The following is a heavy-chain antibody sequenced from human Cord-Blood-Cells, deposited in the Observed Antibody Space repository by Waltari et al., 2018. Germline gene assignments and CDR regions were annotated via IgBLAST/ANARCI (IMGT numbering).Heavy chain of an antibody. J-gene: IGHJ5*02. V-gene: IGHV1-3*01. CDR3: ARDKVRGGSYNWFDP. CDR2: INAGNGNT. Sequence: QVQLVQSGAEVKKPGASVRVSCKASGYTFTSYAMHWVRQSPGQRLEWMGWINAGNGNTKYSQKCQGRVTITRDTSASTAYMELSSLRSEDTAVYYCARDKVRGGSYNWFDPWGQGTLVTVSS. D-gene: IGHD1-26*01. CDR1: GYTFTSYA.